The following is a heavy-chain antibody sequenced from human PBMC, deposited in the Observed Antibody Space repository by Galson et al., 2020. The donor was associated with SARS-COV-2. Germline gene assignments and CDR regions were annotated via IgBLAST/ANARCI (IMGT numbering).Heavy chain of an antibody. CDR3: ARDFAGETDCSSGERYYFDY. CDR1: GFTFSSYA. J-gene: IGHJ4*02. CDR2: ISYDGSNK. D-gene: IGHD6-13*01. V-gene: IGHV3-30*04. Sequence: GGSLRLSCAASGFTFSSYAMHWVRQAPGTGLEWVAVISYDGSNKYYADPVKGRFTISRDNSKNTLYLQMNSLRAEDTAVYYCARDFAGETDCSSGERYYFDYWGQGTLVTVSS.